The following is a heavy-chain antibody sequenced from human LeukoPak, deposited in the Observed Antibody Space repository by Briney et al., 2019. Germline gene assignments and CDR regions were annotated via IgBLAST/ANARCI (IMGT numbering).Heavy chain of an antibody. CDR1: GYTFTSYD. CDR2: MNPNSGNT. Sequence: VASVKVSCKASGYTFTSYDINWVRQATGQGLEWMGWMNPNSGNTGYAQKFQGRVTMTRNTSISTAYMELSSLRSEDTAVYYCARAYYYDSSATYYFDYWGQGTLVTVSS. D-gene: IGHD3-22*01. J-gene: IGHJ4*02. V-gene: IGHV1-8*01. CDR3: ARAYYYDSSATYYFDY.